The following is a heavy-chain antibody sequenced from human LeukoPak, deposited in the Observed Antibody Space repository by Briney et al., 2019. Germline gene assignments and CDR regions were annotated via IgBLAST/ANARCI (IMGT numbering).Heavy chain of an antibody. CDR3: ARGPLVVVPAAISYYYYYYMDV. CDR1: GGSFSGYY. J-gene: IGHJ6*03. Sequence: SETLSLTCAVYGGSFSGYYWSWIRQPPGKGLEWIGEINHSGSTNYNPSLKSRVTISVDTSKNQFSLKLSSVTAADTAVYYCARGPLVVVPAAISYYYYYYMDVWGKGTTVTVSS. CDR2: INHSGST. D-gene: IGHD2-2*01. V-gene: IGHV4-34*01.